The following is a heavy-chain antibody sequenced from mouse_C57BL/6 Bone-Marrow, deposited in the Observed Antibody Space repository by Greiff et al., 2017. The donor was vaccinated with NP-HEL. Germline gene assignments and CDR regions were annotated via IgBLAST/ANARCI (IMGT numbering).Heavy chain of an antibody. CDR2: IYPGRGST. CDR3: ARGRGYAMDY. V-gene: IGHV1-55*01. J-gene: IGHJ4*01. CDR1: GYTFTSYW. Sequence: QVQLQQPGAELVKPGASVKMSCKASGYTFTSYWITWVKQRPGQGLEWIGDIYPGRGSTNYNEKFKSKATLTVDTSSSTAYMQLSSRTSEDSAVYYGARGRGYAMDYWGQGTSVTVSS.